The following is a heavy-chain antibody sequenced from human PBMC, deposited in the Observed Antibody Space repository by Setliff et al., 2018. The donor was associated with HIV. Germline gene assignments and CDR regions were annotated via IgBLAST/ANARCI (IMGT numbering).Heavy chain of an antibody. CDR2: IYPQDSDT. Sequence: GESLKISCTGSGYSFSNHWIGWVRQMPGRGLEWVGIIYPQDSDTRYSPSFEGHVTISADTSRYTAYLQWSALKAPDTAMYYCARHTIDISLLVVQDPGPFDVWGRGTMVTVSS. D-gene: IGHD3-10*01. V-gene: IGHV5-51*01. CDR1: GYSFSNHW. J-gene: IGHJ3*01. CDR3: ARHTIDISLLVVQDPGPFDV.